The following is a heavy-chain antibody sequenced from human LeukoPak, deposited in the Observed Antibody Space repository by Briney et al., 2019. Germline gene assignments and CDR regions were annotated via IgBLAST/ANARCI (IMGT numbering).Heavy chain of an antibody. V-gene: IGHV4-59*01. CDR1: GGSISSYY. CDR3: ARDRYYYDSSGYRYFDY. Sequence: SETLSLTCTVSGGSISSYYWSWIRQPPGKGLEWIGYIYYSGSTNYNPSLKSRVTISVDTSKDQFSLKLSSVTAADTAVYYCARDRYYYDSSGYRYFDYWGQGTLVTVSS. D-gene: IGHD3-22*01. J-gene: IGHJ4*02. CDR2: IYYSGST.